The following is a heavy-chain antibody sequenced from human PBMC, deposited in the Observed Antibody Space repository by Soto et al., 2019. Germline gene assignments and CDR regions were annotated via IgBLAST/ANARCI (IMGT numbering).Heavy chain of an antibody. CDR2: INSDGSVS. Sequence: EVKLVESGGGLVQPGGSLRLSCAASGFTFSNYWMYWVRQAPGKGLEWVSRINSDGSVSSHADSVRGRLTISRDNVKNTLYRHMDSLRAEDTAVYFCARGDCVGGTCYSLAGSFYYYMDVWGKGTTVTVFS. V-gene: IGHV3-74*02. CDR3: ARGDCVGGTCYSLAGSFYYYMDV. J-gene: IGHJ6*03. CDR1: GFTFSNYW. D-gene: IGHD2-15*01.